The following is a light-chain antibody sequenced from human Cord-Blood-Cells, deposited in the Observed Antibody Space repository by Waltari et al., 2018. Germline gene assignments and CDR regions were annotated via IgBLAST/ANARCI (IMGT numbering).Light chain of an antibody. J-gene: IGKJ4*01. V-gene: IGKV4-1*01. Sequence: DIVMTQSPDSLSVSLGERATINRKSSQSVLYSSNNKNYLAWYHQKPGQPPKLLIYWASTRESGVPDRFSGSGSGTDFTLTISSLQAEDVAVYYCQQYYSTPLTFGGGTKVEIK. CDR2: WAS. CDR3: QQYYSTPLT. CDR1: QSVLYSSNNKNY.